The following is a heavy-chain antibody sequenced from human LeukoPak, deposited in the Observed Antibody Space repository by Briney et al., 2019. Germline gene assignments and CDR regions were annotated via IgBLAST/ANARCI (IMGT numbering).Heavy chain of an antibody. CDR1: GGSISSSSYY. Sequence: TSETLSLTCTVSGGSISSSSYYWGWIRQPPGKGLEWIGSIYYSGSTYYNPSLKSRVTISVDTSKNQFSLKLSSVTAADTAVYYCARWYAVEDYGDYGDSWGQGTLVSVSS. CDR2: IYYSGST. V-gene: IGHV4-39*07. CDR3: ARWYAVEDYGDYGDS. J-gene: IGHJ5*02. D-gene: IGHD4-17*01.